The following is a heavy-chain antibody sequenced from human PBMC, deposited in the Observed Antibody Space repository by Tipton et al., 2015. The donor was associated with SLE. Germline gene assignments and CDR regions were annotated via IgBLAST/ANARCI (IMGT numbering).Heavy chain of an antibody. CDR3: ARDPHEFWSAYFWDF. CDR2: ISAYNGDT. J-gene: IGHJ4*02. CDR1: GYTFTDDY. V-gene: IGHV1-18*04. D-gene: IGHD3-3*01. Sequence: QSGAEVKKPGASVKVSCKASGYTFTDDYMHRVRQAPGQGLEWMGWISAYNGDTEYAQKFQGRVTMSTDTATSTAYMELRSLRSDDTAIYYCARDPHEFWSAYFWDFWGQGTPVTVSS.